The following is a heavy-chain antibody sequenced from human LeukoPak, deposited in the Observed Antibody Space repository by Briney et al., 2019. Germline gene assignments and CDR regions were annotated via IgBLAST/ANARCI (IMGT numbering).Heavy chain of an antibody. CDR3: VRDRDSNLDY. CDR1: GYTFINYG. D-gene: IGHD1-14*01. J-gene: IGHJ4*02. V-gene: IGHV1-18*01. Sequence: ASVKVSCKASGYTFINYGISWVRQAPGQGLEWMGWVSTEKGNTNYEQNFQGRVTMTTDTSTSTAYMELRSLTSDDTPVYYCVRDRDSNLDYWGQGTLVTVSS. CDR2: VSTEKGNT.